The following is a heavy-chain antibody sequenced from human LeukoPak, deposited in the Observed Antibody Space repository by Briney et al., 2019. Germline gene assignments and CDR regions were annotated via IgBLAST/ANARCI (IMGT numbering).Heavy chain of an antibody. J-gene: IGHJ4*02. CDR2: IKEDGSEV. CDR1: GFTFSNYW. V-gene: IGHV3-7*01. Sequence: GGSLRLSSAASGFTFSNYWMSWVRQAPGKGREWVANIKEDGSEVYYADSVKGRFTISRDNAKSSLYLQMSSLRVEVTAVYYCANYDRRNYPNDYWGQGTLVTVSS. D-gene: IGHD3-16*01. CDR3: ANYDRRNYPNDY.